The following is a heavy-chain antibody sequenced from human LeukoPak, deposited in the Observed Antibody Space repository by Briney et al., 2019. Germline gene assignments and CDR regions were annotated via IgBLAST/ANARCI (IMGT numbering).Heavy chain of an antibody. Sequence: PSQTLSLTCTVSGGSISSGGYYWSWIRQPPGKGLEWIGYIYHSGSTYYNPSLKSRVTISVDRSKNQFSLKLSSVTAADTAVYYCASTYCGGDCYPDPYFDYWGQGTLVTVSS. CDR3: ASTYCGGDCYPDPYFDY. CDR1: GGSISSGGYY. CDR2: IYHSGST. D-gene: IGHD2-21*01. V-gene: IGHV4-30-2*01. J-gene: IGHJ4*02.